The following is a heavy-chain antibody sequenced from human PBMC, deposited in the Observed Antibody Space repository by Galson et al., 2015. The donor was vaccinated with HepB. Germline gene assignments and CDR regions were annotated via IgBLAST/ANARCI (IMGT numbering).Heavy chain of an antibody. CDR2: INADKGNT. CDR3: AKVTLGGDWFGP. J-gene: IGHJ5*02. CDR1: GYTFSSYI. V-gene: IGHV1-3*01. D-gene: IGHD1-14*01. Sequence: SVKVSCKASGYTFSSYIIHWVRQAPGQRLEWMGWINADKGNTKYSQKFQGRVTITRDTPTSTAYMELSSLRSEDTAVYYCAKVTLGGDWFGPWGQGALVTVSS.